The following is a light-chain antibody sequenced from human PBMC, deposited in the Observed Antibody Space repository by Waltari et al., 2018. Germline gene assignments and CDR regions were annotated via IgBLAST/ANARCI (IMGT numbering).Light chain of an antibody. CDR3: ATWDDTIGGPV. V-gene: IGLV1-47*01. CDR1: RANIGGRY. J-gene: IGLJ2*01. CDR2: RNN. Sequence: QSVLTQPPSESGTPGQRVIISCSGSRANIGGRYVYWYQHLPGAAPKLLINRNNRRPSGVPDRFSGSKSGTSAALAISGLRSEDEGDYFCATWDDTIGGPVFGGGTKLTVL.